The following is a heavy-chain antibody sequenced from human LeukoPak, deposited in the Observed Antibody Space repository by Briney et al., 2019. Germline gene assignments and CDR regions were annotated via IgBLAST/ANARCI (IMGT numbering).Heavy chain of an antibody. D-gene: IGHD2-21*01. Sequence: GGSLRLSCAASGFTFSSYAMSWVRQAPGKGLEWVSAISGSGGSTYYADSVKGRFTISRDNSKNTLYLQMNSLRAEDRAVYYCANNSPKNYYFDYWGQGTLVTVSS. CDR2: ISGSGGST. J-gene: IGHJ4*02. V-gene: IGHV3-23*01. CDR1: GFTFSSYA. CDR3: ANNSPKNYYFDY.